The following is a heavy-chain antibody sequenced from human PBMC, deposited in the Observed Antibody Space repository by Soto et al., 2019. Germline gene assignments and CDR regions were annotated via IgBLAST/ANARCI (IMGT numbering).Heavy chain of an antibody. Sequence: QLQLQESGSGLVKPSQTLSLTCAVSGDSISSGGYSWSWIRQPPGKGLEWIGYIYHSGSTYYNPSLKSRVTISIDRSKNQFSLKLSSVTAADTAVYYCARFYGDDSNWFDPWGQGTLVTVSS. CDR2: IYHSGST. CDR1: GDSISSGGYS. J-gene: IGHJ5*02. D-gene: IGHD4-17*01. V-gene: IGHV4-30-2*01. CDR3: ARFYGDDSNWFDP.